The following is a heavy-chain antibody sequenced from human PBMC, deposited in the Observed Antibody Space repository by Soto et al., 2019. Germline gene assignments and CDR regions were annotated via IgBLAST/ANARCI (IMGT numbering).Heavy chain of an antibody. V-gene: IGHV1-18*01. J-gene: IGHJ5*02. Sequence: ASVKVSCKASGYTFTSYGISWVRQAPGQGLEWMGWISAYNGNTNYAQKLQGRVTMTTDTSTSTAYMELRSLRSDDTAVYYCASFIGLQYQIGWFAPWGQGTLVTGSS. CDR3: ASFIGLQYQIGWFAP. D-gene: IGHD2-2*01. CDR1: GYTFTSYG. CDR2: ISAYNGNT.